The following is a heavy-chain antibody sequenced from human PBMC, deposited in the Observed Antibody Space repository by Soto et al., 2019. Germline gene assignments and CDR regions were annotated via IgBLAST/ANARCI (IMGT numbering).Heavy chain of an antibody. D-gene: IGHD3-10*01. V-gene: IGHV1-69*02. CDR2: IIPILGIA. CDR1: VGSFSSYT. Sequence: SSVKVSFKASVGSFSSYTISWVRQAPGQGLEWMGRIIPILGIANYAQKFQGRVTITADKSTSTAYMALSSLRSEATAVYYCARVRYYYGSGSYPLQGMDVWGQGTTVTVSS. CDR3: ARVRYYYGSGSYPLQGMDV. J-gene: IGHJ6*02.